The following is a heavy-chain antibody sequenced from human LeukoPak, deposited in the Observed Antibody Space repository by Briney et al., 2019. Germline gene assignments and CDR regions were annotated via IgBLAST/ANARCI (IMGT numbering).Heavy chain of an antibody. Sequence: GGSLRLSCAASGFTFSSYGMHWVRQAPGKGLEWVAVIWYDGSNKYYADSVKGRFTISRDNSKNTLYLQMNSLRAEDTAVYYCARDMSATYYYDSSGYYHAYYYYGMDVWGQGTTVTVSS. CDR2: IWYDGSNK. V-gene: IGHV3-33*01. D-gene: IGHD3-22*01. CDR1: GFTFSSYG. J-gene: IGHJ6*02. CDR3: ARDMSATYYYDSSGYYHAYYYYGMDV.